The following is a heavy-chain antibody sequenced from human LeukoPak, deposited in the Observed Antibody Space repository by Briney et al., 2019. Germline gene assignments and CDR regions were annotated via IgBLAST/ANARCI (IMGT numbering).Heavy chain of an antibody. CDR3: AREGCSGGSCYHNWFDP. J-gene: IGHJ5*02. CDR1: GFTFSSYW. D-gene: IGHD2-15*01. Sequence: GGSLRLSCAASGFTFSSYWMSWVRQAPGKGLEWVANINQDGSEKYYVDSVKGRFTISRDNARNSLYLQMNSLRAEDTAVYYCAREGCSGGSCYHNWFDPWGQGTLVTVSS. CDR2: INQDGSEK. V-gene: IGHV3-7*01.